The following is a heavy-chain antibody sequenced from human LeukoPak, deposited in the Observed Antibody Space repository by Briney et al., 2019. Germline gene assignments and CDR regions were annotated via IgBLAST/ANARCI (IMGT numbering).Heavy chain of an antibody. J-gene: IGHJ4*02. Sequence: ASETLSLTCTVSGGSICSHYWSWIRQPPGKGLEWIGYIYNSGSTNYNPSLKSRVTISIDTSKNQFSLKLSSVTAADTAVYYCARAPLGYCSGGRCSGVKFDYWGQGTLVTVSS. CDR1: GGSICSHY. CDR2: IYNSGST. CDR3: ARAPLGYCSGGRCSGVKFDY. V-gene: IGHV4-59*11. D-gene: IGHD2-15*01.